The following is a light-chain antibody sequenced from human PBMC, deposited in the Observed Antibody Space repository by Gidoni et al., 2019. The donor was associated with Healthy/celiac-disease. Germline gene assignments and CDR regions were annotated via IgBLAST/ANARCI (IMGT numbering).Light chain of an antibody. CDR1: QSVSSN. V-gene: IGKV3-15*01. Sequence: EIVMTQSPATLSVSPGERATLSCRASQSVSSNLAWYQQKPGQAPRLLIYGASTRATGIPARFSGSGSGTEFTLTFSSLQSEDFAVYYCQQYNNWPGTFGQXTKVEIK. J-gene: IGKJ1*01. CDR3: QQYNNWPGT. CDR2: GAS.